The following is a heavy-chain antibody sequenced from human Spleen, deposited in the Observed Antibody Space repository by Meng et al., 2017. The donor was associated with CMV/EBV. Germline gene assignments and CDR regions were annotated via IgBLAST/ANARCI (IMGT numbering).Heavy chain of an antibody. J-gene: IGHJ5*02. CDR1: GFTFSSFA. CDR2: IGNDDGRTK. CDR3: AKDRPNILGLDP. V-gene: IGHV3-30*02. D-gene: IGHD1/OR15-1a*01. Sequence: GGSLRLSCAASGFTFSSFAMHWVRQAPGKGLEWVAYIGNDDGRTKYYPDSMRGRFTISRDNSKNTVYLQVDTLRTEDTAIYYCAKDRPNILGLDPWGQGTLVTVSS.